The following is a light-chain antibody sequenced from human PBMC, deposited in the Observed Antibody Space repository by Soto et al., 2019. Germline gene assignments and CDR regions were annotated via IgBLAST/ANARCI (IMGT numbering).Light chain of an antibody. J-gene: IGLJ1*01. CDR1: SSNIGSNT. V-gene: IGLV1-44*01. Sequence: SVLTQPPSASGTPGQRVTISCSGSSSNIGSNTVNWYQHPPGTAPKLLIYGDNQRPSGVPDRFSGSKSGTSASLAISGLQSEDEADYYCAAWDDSLNGFVFGRGTKVTVL. CDR3: AAWDDSLNGFV. CDR2: GDN.